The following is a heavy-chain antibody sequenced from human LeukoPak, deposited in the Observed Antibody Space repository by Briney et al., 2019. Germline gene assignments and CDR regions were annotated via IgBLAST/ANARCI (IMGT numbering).Heavy chain of an antibody. CDR3: ARDTALYCGGVCHDSFDY. V-gene: IGHV1-18*01. CDR1: GYTFTSYG. Sequence: ASVKVSCKASGYTFTSYGTSWVRQAPGQGLEWMGWISAYNGNTNYAQKLQGRVTMTTDTSTSTDYMELRSLRSDDTDVYYCARDTALYCGGVCHDSFDYWGQGTLVTVSS. J-gene: IGHJ4*02. CDR2: ISAYNGNT. D-gene: IGHD2-21*02.